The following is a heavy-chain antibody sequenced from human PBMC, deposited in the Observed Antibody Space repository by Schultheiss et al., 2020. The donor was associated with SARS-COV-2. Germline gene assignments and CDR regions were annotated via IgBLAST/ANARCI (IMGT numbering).Heavy chain of an antibody. CDR3: AKDATEYNWNYVPDY. CDR2: ISSSSSYI. D-gene: IGHD1-7*01. V-gene: IGHV3-21*01. CDR1: GFTFSSYS. Sequence: GGSLRLSCAASGFTFSSYSMNWVRQAPGKGLEWVSSISSSSSYIYYADSVKGRFTISRDNAKNSLYLQMNSLRAEDTAVYYCAKDATEYNWNYVPDYWGQGTLVTVSS. J-gene: IGHJ4*02.